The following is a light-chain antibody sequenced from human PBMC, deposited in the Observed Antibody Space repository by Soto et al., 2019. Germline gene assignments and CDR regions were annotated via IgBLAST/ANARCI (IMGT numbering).Light chain of an antibody. CDR1: QSISSY. CDR2: AAS. V-gene: IGKV1-39*01. CDR3: QQSYSNPIT. J-gene: IGKJ5*01. Sequence: DIQMTQSPSSLSASVGDRVTITCRASQSISSYLNWYQQKPGKAPKLLIYAASSLQSGVPSRFSGSGSGTDFTLTISSLQPEDSATYYCQQSYSNPITFGQGTRLEIK.